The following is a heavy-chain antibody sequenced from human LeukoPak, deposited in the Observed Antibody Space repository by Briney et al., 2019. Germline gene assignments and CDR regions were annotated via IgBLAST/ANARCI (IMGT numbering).Heavy chain of an antibody. Sequence: GGPLRLSCAASGFTFSNYAMSWVRQAPGKGLEWVSAISGSGGSTYYADSVKGRFTISRDNSKNTLYLQMNSLRAEDTAVYYCAIERGTTVVTPDDYWGQGTLVTVSS. J-gene: IGHJ4*02. D-gene: IGHD4-23*01. CDR3: AIERGTTVVTPDDY. CDR1: GFTFSNYA. V-gene: IGHV3-23*01. CDR2: ISGSGGST.